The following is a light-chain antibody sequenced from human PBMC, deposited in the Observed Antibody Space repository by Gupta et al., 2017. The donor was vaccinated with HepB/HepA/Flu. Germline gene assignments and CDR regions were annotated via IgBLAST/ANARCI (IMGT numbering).Light chain of an antibody. Sequence: QSVLTQPPSPSGTPGQRVTISCSGSGSNIGSNTVNWYQQLPGTAPKLLIYSNDERPSGVPDRLSGSKSGTSASLAISGLQSEDEADYYCAAWDDSLNGWVFGGGTKLTVL. CDR2: SND. CDR3: AAWDDSLNGWV. V-gene: IGLV1-44*01. CDR1: GSNIGSNT. J-gene: IGLJ3*02.